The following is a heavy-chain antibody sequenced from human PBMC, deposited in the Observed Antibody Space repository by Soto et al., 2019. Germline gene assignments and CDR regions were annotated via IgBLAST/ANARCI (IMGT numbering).Heavy chain of an antibody. CDR1: GYTFTIYY. Sequence: ASVKVYCKASGYTFTIYYMHWGRQAPGQGLEWMGIINPSGGSTSYAQKFQGRVTMTRDTSTSTVYMELSSLRSEDTAVYYCARDLGNGYDYRGGLYYFDYWGQGTLVTVSS. CDR3: ARDLGNGYDYRGGLYYFDY. CDR2: INPSGGST. V-gene: IGHV1-46*01. J-gene: IGHJ4*02. D-gene: IGHD5-12*01.